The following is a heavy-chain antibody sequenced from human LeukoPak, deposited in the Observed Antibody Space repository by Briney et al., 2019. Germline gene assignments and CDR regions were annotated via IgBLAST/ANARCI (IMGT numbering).Heavy chain of an antibody. CDR3: ARGLFSDGSREFDY. CDR1: GGSFSGYY. V-gene: IGHV4-34*01. Sequence: SETLSLTCAVYGGSFSGYYWSWIRQPPGKGLEWIGEINHSGSTNYNPSLKSRVTISVDTSKNQFSLKLSSVTAADTAVYYCARGLFSDGSREFDYWGQGTLVTVSS. CDR2: INHSGST. J-gene: IGHJ4*02. D-gene: IGHD3-10*01.